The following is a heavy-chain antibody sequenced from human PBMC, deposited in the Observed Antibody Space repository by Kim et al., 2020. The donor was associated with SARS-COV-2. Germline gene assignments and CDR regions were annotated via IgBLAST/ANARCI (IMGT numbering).Heavy chain of an antibody. V-gene: IGHV1-46*01. CDR3: ARDQSNYGSGSYYNAGVATEFDY. CDR1: GYTFTSYY. J-gene: IGHJ4*02. CDR2: INPSGGST. D-gene: IGHD3-10*01. Sequence: ASVKVSCKASGYTFTSYYMHWVRQAPGQGLEWMGIINPSGGSTSYAQKFQGRVTMTRDTSTSTVYMELSSLRSEDTAVYYCARDQSNYGSGSYYNAGVATEFDYWGQGTLVTVSS.